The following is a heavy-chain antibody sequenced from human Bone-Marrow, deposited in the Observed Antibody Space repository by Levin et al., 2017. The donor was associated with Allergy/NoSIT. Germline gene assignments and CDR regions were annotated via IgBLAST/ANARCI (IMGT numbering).Heavy chain of an antibody. Sequence: GGSLRLSCAASGFVFRDDFMDWVRQAPGKGLEWVGRTRREGSSYTTDYAAAVQGRFIITRDNSRNSLYRQMNSLETDDTAVYCCVRDGASRTSRFDNWGQGTLVVVSS. D-gene: IGHD4/OR15-4a*01. CDR2: TRREGSSYTT. V-gene: IGHV3-72*01. J-gene: IGHJ4*02. CDR3: VRDGASRTSRFDN. CDR1: GFVFRDDF.